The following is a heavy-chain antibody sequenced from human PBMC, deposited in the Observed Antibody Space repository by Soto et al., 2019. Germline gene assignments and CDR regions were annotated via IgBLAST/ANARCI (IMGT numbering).Heavy chain of an antibody. CDR1: GFTFTNSA. Sequence: SVKVSCKASGFTFTNSAVQWVRQARGQRLEWIGWIVVGSTNTNYAQKFQERVTITRDMSTSTAYMELSSLRSEDTAVYYCAADLNWYSSGWIFDYWGQGTLVTVSS. CDR2: IVVGSTNT. CDR3: AADLNWYSSGWIFDY. D-gene: IGHD6-19*01. V-gene: IGHV1-58*01. J-gene: IGHJ4*02.